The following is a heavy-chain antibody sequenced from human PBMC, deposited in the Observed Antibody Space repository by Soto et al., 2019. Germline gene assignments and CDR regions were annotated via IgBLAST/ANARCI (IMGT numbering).Heavy chain of an antibody. CDR1: GDSITSGVHY. J-gene: IGHJ4*02. Sequence: TSETLSLTCTVSGDSITSGVHYWSWIRQLPGKGLEWIEYIFYSGPTYYNPSLKSRVAISVDTSKNQFSLKLSSVTAADTAVYYCATSNKDYSISLRTDWGQGTLVTVSS. V-gene: IGHV4-30-4*08. D-gene: IGHD6-13*01. CDR2: IFYSGPT. CDR3: ATSNKDYSISLRTD.